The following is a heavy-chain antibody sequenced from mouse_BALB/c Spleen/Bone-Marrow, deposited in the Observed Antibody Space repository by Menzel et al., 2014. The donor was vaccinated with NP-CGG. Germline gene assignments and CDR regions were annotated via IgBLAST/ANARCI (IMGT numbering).Heavy chain of an antibody. CDR2: ILPSIGRT. Sequence: QVTLKVCGSELRSPGSSVKLSCKDFDSEVFPITYMSWVRQKPGHGFEWIGDILPSIGRTIYGQNFADKATLDADTVSNTAYLELNGLTSEDSAIYYCARLYGNTFDYWGQGTTLTVSS. D-gene: IGHD1-1*01. CDR1: DSEVFPITY. CDR3: ARLYGNTFDY. J-gene: IGHJ2*01. V-gene: IGHV15-2*02.